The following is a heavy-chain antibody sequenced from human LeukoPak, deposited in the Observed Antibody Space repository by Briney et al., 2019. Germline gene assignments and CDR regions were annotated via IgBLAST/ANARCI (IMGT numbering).Heavy chain of an antibody. J-gene: IGHJ4*02. Sequence: GGSLRLSCAASGFTFSSYWMHRVRQAPGKGPVWVSRINSDGSSTSYADSVKGRFTISRDNAKNTLYLQMNSLRAEDTAVYYCVPEEKYSSGWYYFDYWGQGTLVTVSS. CDR1: GFTFSSYW. CDR2: INSDGSST. D-gene: IGHD6-19*01. CDR3: VPEEKYSSGWYYFDY. V-gene: IGHV3-74*01.